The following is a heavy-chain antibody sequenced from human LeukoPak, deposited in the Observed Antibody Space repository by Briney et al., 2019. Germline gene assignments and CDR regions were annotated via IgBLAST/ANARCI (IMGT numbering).Heavy chain of an antibody. CDR3: TRGDNT. Sequence: SETLSLTCTVSGGSISSGSSYWSWIRQPAWKGLEWIGRIYTSGNTNYKPSLQSRVTISVDTAKNQFSLKLSSVTAADTAVYHCTRGDNTWGQGTLVTVSS. D-gene: IGHD2/OR15-2a*01. CDR1: GGSISSGSSY. CDR2: IYTSGNT. V-gene: IGHV4-61*02. J-gene: IGHJ5*02.